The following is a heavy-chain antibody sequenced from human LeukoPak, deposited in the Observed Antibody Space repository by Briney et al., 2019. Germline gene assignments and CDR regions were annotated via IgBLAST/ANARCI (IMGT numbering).Heavy chain of an antibody. D-gene: IGHD2-2*01. CDR1: GFTFGDYA. CDR2: IQAKAYGGAT. Sequence: PGGSLRLSCSTSGFTFGDYAMSWVRQAPGKGLEWVGLIQAKAYGGATKYAASVNGRFSISRDDSQSIANLQMNDLKTEDTAVYYCTRAPHPRCSSSGCYLDYWGQGTLVTVSS. J-gene: IGHJ4*02. V-gene: IGHV3-49*04. CDR3: TRAPHPRCSSSGCYLDY.